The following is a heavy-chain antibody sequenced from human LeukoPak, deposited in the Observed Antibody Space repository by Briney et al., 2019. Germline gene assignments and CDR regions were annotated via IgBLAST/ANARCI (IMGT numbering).Heavy chain of an antibody. J-gene: IGHJ6*02. CDR2: ISGSGGST. CDR3: ARDYSSGCHGCYYGMDV. Sequence: EAGGSLRLSCAASGFTFSSYAMSWVRQAPGKGLEWVSAISGSGGSTYYADSVKGRFTISRDNSKNTLYLQMNSLRAEDTAVYYCARDYSSGCHGCYYGMDVWGQGTTVTVSS. D-gene: IGHD6-19*01. V-gene: IGHV3-23*01. CDR1: GFTFSSYA.